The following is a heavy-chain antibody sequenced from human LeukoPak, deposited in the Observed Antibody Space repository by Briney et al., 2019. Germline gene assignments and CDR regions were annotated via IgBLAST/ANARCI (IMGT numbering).Heavy chain of an antibody. CDR2: INTNTGTP. V-gene: IGHV7-4-1*02. CDR1: GYTFSSYT. Sequence: GASVKVSCKASGYTFSSYTLSWLRQAPGQGLEWMGWINTNTGTPTYAQGFTGRFVSSLDSSVSTAYLQISSLKAEDIAVYYCVRQYSGYESLYFDSWGQGTLVTVSS. D-gene: IGHD5-12*01. CDR3: VRQYSGYESLYFDS. J-gene: IGHJ4*02.